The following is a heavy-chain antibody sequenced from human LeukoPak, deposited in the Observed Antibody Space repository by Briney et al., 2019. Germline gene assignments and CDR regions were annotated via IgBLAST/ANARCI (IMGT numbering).Heavy chain of an antibody. J-gene: IGHJ4*02. D-gene: IGHD6-19*01. Sequence: SETLSLTCTVSGGSVSSGSYHWSWIRQPPGKGLEWIGYIYYSGNTNYNPSLESRVTISMDTSKNQFSLRLTSVTAADTAVYYCARDNPAVAFDYWGQGTLVTVSS. V-gene: IGHV4-61*01. CDR3: ARDNPAVAFDY. CDR2: IYYSGNT. CDR1: GGSVSSGSYH.